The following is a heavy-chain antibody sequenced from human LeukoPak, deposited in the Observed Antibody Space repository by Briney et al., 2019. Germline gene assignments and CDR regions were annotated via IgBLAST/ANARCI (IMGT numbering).Heavy chain of an antibody. CDR3: ARLASSGWYYDKYYFDY. J-gene: IGHJ4*02. CDR1: GGSISSSSYY. CDR2: IYYSGST. Sequence: PSETLSLTCTVSGGSISSSSYYWGWIRQPPGKGLEWIGSIYYSGSTYYNPSLKSRVTISVDTSKNQFSLKLSSVTAADTAVYYCARLASSGWYYDKYYFDYWGQGTLVTVSS. V-gene: IGHV4-39*01. D-gene: IGHD6-19*01.